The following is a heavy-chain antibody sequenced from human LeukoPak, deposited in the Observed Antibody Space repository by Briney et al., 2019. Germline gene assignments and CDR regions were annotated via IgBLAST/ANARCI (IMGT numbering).Heavy chain of an antibody. D-gene: IGHD3-10*01. CDR2: ISWNGGRT. CDR3: ARYTRGLGYMDV. CDR1: GFTFSDYY. Sequence: GGSLRLSCAASGFTFSDYYMSWIRQAPGKGLEWVSGISWNGGRTGYADSVKGRFTISRDNAKSSLYLQMNSLRAEDTALYYCARYTRGLGYMDVWGKGTTVTVSS. V-gene: IGHV3-20*04. J-gene: IGHJ6*03.